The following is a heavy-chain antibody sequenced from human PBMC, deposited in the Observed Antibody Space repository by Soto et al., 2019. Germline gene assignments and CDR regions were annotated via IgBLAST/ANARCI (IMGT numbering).Heavy chain of an antibody. CDR1: GFTFSSYA. J-gene: IGHJ6*02. V-gene: IGHV3-23*01. CDR2: ISGSGGST. D-gene: IGHD3-10*01. CDR3: AIGVRGDPYYYYGMDV. Sequence: PGGSLRLSCAASGFTFSSYAMSWVRQAPGKGLEWVSAISGSGGSTYYADSVKGRFTISRDNSKNTLYLQMNSLRAEDTAVYYCAIGVRGDPYYYYGMDVWGQGTTVTVSS.